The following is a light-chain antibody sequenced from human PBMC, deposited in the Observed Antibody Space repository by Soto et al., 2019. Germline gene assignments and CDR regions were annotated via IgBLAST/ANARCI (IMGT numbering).Light chain of an antibody. CDR3: GTWDTSLSAYV. CDR1: SSNIRSNF. CDR2: DND. V-gene: IGLV1-51*01. J-gene: IGLJ1*01. Sequence: QSVLTQQPSVSASPGQTVTISCSGSSSNIRSNFVSWYQHLPGTAPTLLRYDNDKRPQGISDRFSGSKSGTSATLDIAGLQTGDEAAYYCGTWDTSLSAYVFGPGTKLTVL.